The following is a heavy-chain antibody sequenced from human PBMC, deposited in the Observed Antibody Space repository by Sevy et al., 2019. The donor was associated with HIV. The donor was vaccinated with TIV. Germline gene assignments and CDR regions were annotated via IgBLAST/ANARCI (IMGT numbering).Heavy chain of an antibody. D-gene: IGHD2-15*01. Sequence: GGSLRLSCAASGFIFTNYGMYWVRQAPGKGLEWVAVISHDGSLKYYADSVRGRVTISRDSSKNTVSLQMNSLRLEDTAVYYCAKGSRATGSAFDIWGQGTMVTVSS. V-gene: IGHV3-30*18. CDR3: AKGSRATGSAFDI. CDR1: GFIFTNYG. J-gene: IGHJ3*02. CDR2: ISHDGSLK.